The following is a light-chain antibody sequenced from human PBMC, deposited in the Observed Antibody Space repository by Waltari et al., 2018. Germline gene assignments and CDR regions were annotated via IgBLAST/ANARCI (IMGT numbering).Light chain of an antibody. CDR2: GAS. Sequence: IVLKQSTGSLTLYPWERAPLPCRASQNVSRTLAWYQQKPGQAPRLLIYGASRRATGIPDRFRGSGSGTDFSLTIISLEPEDFAVYFFQHYVRLPVTFGQGTKVEIK. V-gene: IGKV3-20*01. J-gene: IGKJ1*01. CDR1: QNVSRT. CDR3: QHYVRLPVT.